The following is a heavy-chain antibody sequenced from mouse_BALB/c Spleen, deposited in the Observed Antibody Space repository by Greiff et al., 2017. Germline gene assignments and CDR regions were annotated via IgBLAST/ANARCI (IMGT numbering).Heavy chain of an antibody. CDR3: AREEGYYFDY. CDR2: ISSGGSYT. V-gene: IGHV5-9-4*01. Sequence: EVMLVESGGGLVKPGGSLKLSCAASGFTFSSYAMPWVRQSPGKRLEWVAEISSGGSYTYYPDTVTGRFTISRDNAKNTLYLEMSSLRSEDTAMYYCAREEGYYFDYWGQGTTLTVSS. CDR1: GFTFSSYA. J-gene: IGHJ2*01.